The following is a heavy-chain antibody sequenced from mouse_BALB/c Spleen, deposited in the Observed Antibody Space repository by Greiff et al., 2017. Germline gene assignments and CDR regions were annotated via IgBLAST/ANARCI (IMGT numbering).Heavy chain of an antibody. CDR2: IYPGSGST. CDR3: TTNWDGGVDY. J-gene: IGHJ2*01. Sequence: LQQPGSELVRPGASVNLSCKASGYTFTSYWMHWVKQRPGQGLEWIGNIYPGSGSTNYDEKFKSKATLTVDTSSSTAYMQLSSLTSEDSAVYYCTTNWDGGVDYWGQGTTLTVSS. V-gene: IGHV1S22*01. D-gene: IGHD4-1*01. CDR1: GYTFTSYW.